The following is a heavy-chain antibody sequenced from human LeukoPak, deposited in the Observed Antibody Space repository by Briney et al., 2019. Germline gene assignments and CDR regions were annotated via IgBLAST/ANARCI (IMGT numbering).Heavy chain of an antibody. J-gene: IGHJ4*02. CDR1: GYTFTSYG. D-gene: IGHD2-2*01. Sequence: ASVKVSCKASGYTFTSYGISWVRQAPGQGLEWMGWISAYNGNADYAQKFQGRVTMTTDTSTSTAYMELRSLRSDDTAVYFCARVGAYCTSSSCFDYWGQGTLVTVSS. V-gene: IGHV1-18*01. CDR2: ISAYNGNA. CDR3: ARVGAYCTSSSCFDY.